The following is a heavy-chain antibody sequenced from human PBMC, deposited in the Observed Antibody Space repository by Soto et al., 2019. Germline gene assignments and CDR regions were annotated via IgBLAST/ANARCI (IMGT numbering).Heavy chain of an antibody. D-gene: IGHD6-19*01. CDR3: ARDEIAVANRVGMDV. J-gene: IGHJ6*02. CDR1: GGAFRSYT. Sequence: QVQLVRSGAEVKKPGSSVKVSCKASGGAFRSYTISWVRQAPGQGLEWMGGITPIFGAANYAQKFEGRVTTRANKTTTTAYMELRNRTYEDTAVYYCARDEIAVANRVGMDVWGQGTTVIVSS. CDR2: ITPIFGAA. V-gene: IGHV1-69*06.